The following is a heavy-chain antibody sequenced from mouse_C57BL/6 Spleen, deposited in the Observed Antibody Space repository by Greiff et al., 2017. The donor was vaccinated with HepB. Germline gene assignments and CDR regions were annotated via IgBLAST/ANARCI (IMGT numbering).Heavy chain of an antibody. J-gene: IGHJ1*03. Sequence: EVKLQESGAELVKPGASVKLSCTASGFNIKDYYMHWVKQRTEQGLEWIGRIDPEDGETKYAPKFQGKATITADTSSNTAYLQLSSLTSEDTAVYYCAEDSYYYGSSYWYFDVWGTGTTVTVSS. CDR2: IDPEDGET. CDR3: AEDSYYYGSSYWYFDV. D-gene: IGHD1-1*01. CDR1: GFNIKDYY. V-gene: IGHV14-2*01.